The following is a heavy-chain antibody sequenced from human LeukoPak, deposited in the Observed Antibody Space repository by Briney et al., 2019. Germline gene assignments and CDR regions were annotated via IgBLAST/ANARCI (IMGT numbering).Heavy chain of an antibody. CDR1: GFTFSSYG. CDR2: ISYDGSNK. J-gene: IGHJ4*02. CDR3: AKDRRYSSGCFDY. V-gene: IGHV3-30*18. Sequence: PGRSLRLSCAASGFTFSSYGMHWVRQAPGKGLEWVAVISYDGSNKYYADSVKGRFTISRDNSKNTLYLQMNSLRAEDTAVYYCAKDRRYSSGCFDYWGQGTLVTVSS. D-gene: IGHD6-19*01.